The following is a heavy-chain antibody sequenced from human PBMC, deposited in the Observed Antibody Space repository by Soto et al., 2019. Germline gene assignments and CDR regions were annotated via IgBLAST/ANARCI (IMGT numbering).Heavy chain of an antibody. J-gene: IGHJ4*02. D-gene: IGHD3-10*01. CDR2: INHSGST. Sequence: QVQLQQWGAGLLKPSETLSLTCAVYGGSFSGYYWSWIRQPPGKGLEWIGEINHSGSTNYHPSLKSRVTISVDTSKNQFSLKLSSVTAADTAVYYCAGRYGSGVGATYFDYWGQGTLVTVSS. CDR3: AGRYGSGVGATYFDY. V-gene: IGHV4-34*01. CDR1: GGSFSGYY.